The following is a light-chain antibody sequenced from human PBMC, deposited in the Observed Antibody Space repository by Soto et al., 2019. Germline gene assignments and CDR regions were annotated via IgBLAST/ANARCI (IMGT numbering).Light chain of an antibody. V-gene: IGKV3-15*01. Sequence: EIVMTQSPATLSVSPGERATLSCRASQSVSSNLAWYQQKPGQAPRLLIYGASTRATGIPARFSGSGSGTEFTLTISSLQSEELAVYYCQQYNNWPWTFVPGTKVEIK. CDR2: GAS. CDR3: QQYNNWPWT. J-gene: IGKJ1*01. CDR1: QSVSSN.